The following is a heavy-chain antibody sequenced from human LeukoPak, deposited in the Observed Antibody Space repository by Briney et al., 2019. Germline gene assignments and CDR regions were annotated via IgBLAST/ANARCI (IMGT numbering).Heavy chain of an antibody. J-gene: IGHJ4*02. V-gene: IGHV3-48*01. D-gene: IGHD1-26*01. CDR1: GFTFSSYS. CDR2: ISSSSSTI. CDR3: AKEGTYYPFDY. Sequence: GGSLRLSCAASGFTFSSYSMNWVRQAPGKGLEWVSYISSSSSTIYYADSVKGRFTISRDNSKNTLYLQMNSLRAEDTAVYYCAKEGTYYPFDYWGQGTLVTVSS.